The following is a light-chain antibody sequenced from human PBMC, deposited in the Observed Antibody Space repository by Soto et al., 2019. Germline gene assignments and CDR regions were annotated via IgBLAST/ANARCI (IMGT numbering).Light chain of an antibody. J-gene: IGKJ4*01. CDR3: QQYSIYPLT. CDR1: QSISYW. Sequence: DIQMTQSPSTLSASVGDRVTITCRASQSISYWLAWYQQKPGKAPNLLIYKASSLESGVPSRFSGSGSGTEFTLTINSLQPDDFATYYCQQYSIYPLTFGGGTKVEI. CDR2: KAS. V-gene: IGKV1-5*03.